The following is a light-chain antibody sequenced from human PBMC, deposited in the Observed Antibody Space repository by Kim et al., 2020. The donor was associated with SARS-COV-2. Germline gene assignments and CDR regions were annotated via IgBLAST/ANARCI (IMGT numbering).Light chain of an antibody. J-gene: IGLJ2*01. CDR1: KLGDKY. V-gene: IGLV3-1*01. CDR3: QAWDSSTVV. CDR2: QDS. Sequence: VSQGQTASITCSGDKLGDKYSCWYQQKPGQSPVLVIYQDSKRPSGIPERFSGSNSGNTATLTISGTQAMDEADYYCQAWDSSTVVFGGGTQLTVL.